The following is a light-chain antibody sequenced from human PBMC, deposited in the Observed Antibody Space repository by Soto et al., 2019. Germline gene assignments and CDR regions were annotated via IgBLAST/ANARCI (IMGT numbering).Light chain of an antibody. V-gene: IGKV1-27*01. CDR3: QNFDSAPLT. CDR2: EAS. CDR1: QGISHY. J-gene: IGKJ1*01. Sequence: DIQMTQSPSSLSASVGDRVTITCRASQGISHYLAWYQQKPGKVPKLLIYEASNLQSGVPSRFRGGGSGTEFTLTLSSLQPEDVSTYYCQNFDSAPLTFGQGTKVEIK.